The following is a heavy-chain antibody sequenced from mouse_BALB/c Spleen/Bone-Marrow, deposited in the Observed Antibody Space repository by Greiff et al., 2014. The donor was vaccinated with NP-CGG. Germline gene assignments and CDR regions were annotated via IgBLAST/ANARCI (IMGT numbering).Heavy chain of an antibody. V-gene: IGHV4-1*02. J-gene: IGHJ3*01. CDR3: ARNGYYGWIAY. CDR1: GFDFSRYW. Sequence: EVKLVESGGGLVQPGGSLKLSCAASGFDFSRYWMTWVRQAPGKGLEWIGEINPDSGTINYTPSLKDKFIISRNDAKNTLYLQMSKVRSEDTALYYCARNGYYGWIAYWGQGTLVTVSA. CDR2: INPDSGTI. D-gene: IGHD2-3*01.